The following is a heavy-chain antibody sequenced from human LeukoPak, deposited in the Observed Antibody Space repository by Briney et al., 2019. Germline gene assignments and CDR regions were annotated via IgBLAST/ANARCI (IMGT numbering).Heavy chain of an antibody. CDR1: GFTFSSYW. D-gene: IGHD2-15*01. J-gene: IGHJ4*02. CDR3: ARNPGACSGGSCYYPFDY. Sequence: GGSLRLSCAASGFTFSSYWMSWVRQAPGKGLEWVANIKQDGSEKYYVDSVKGRFTISRDNAKNSLYLQMNSLRDEDTAVYYCARNPGACSGGSCYYPFDYWGQGTLVTVSS. V-gene: IGHV3-7*01. CDR2: IKQDGSEK.